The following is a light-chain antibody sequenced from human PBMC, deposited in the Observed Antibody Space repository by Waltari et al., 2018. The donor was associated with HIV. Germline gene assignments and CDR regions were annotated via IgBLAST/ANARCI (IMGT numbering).Light chain of an antibody. J-gene: IGLJ3*02. CDR1: SSNIESNY. CDR3: AAWDDSLSGPWV. V-gene: IGLV1-47*01. Sequence: QSVLTQPPSASGTPGQRVTISCSGSSSNIESNYTYWYQQLPGTAPKLLIYRNNQRPSGVPDRFSGSKSGTSASLAISGLRSEDEADYYCAAWDDSLSGPWVFGGGTKLTVL. CDR2: RNN.